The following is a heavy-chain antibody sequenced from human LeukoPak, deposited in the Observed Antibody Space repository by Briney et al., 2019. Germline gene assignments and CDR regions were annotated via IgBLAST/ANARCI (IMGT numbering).Heavy chain of an antibody. CDR3: ARAGLVITTPNWFDP. J-gene: IGHJ5*02. CDR2: IIPILGIA. V-gene: IGHV1-69*04. Sequence: SVKVSCKASGGTFSSYAISRVREAPGQGLEWMGRIIPILGIANYAQKFQGRVTVTADKSTSTAYMELSSLRSEDTAVYYCARAGLVITTPNWFDPWGQGTLVTVSS. CDR1: GGTFSSYA. D-gene: IGHD3-22*01.